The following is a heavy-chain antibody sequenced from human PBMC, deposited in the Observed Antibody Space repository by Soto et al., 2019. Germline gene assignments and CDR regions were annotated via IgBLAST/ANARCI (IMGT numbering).Heavy chain of an antibody. CDR2: ISYDGTNN. J-gene: IGHJ3*01. CDR3: SSGEDSGRYSFTYAFDV. D-gene: IGHD1-26*01. CDR1: GITFSAYT. Sequence: GGSLRLSCAASGITFSAYTMNWIRQSPGKGLEWVAFISYDGTNNYYADSVKGRFTISRDNSKSMLYIQLNSLRPEDTAAYYCSSGEDSGRYSFTYAFDVWGQGTMVTVSS. V-gene: IGHV3-30-3*01.